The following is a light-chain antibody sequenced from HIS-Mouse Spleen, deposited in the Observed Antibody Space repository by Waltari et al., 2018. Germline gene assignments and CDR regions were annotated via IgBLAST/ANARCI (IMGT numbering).Light chain of an antibody. J-gene: IGLJ3*02. CDR2: EGS. Sequence: QSALTQPASVSGSPGQSITISCTGTSSDVGSYNLVSWYQQHPGKAPKLMIYEGSKRAVGVSNRFAGSKSGNTASLTISGLQAEDEADYYCCSYAGSSTWVFGGGTKLTVL. CDR3: CSYAGSSTWV. CDR1: SSDVGSYNL. V-gene: IGLV2-23*01.